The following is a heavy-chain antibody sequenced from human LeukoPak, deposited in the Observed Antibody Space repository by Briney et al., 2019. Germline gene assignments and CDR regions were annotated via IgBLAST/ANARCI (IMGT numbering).Heavy chain of an antibody. D-gene: IGHD3-3*01. CDR3: ARDRVLRFLEWLAAGMDV. CDR2: IIPILGIA. V-gene: IGHV1-69*04. J-gene: IGHJ6*02. CDR1: GGTFSSYA. Sequence: ASVKVSCKVSGGTFSSYAISWVRQAPGQGLEWMGRIIPILGIANYAQKFEGRVTITADKSTSTAYMELSSVRSEDTAVYYCARDRVLRFLEWLAAGMDVWGQGTTVTVSS.